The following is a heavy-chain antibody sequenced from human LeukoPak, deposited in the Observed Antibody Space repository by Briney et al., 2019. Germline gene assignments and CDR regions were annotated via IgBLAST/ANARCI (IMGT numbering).Heavy chain of an antibody. Sequence: GGSLRLSCAASGFTFSDYYMSWIRQAPGKGLEWVSSISSSSSYIYYADSVKGRFTISRDNAKNSLYLQMNSLRAEDTAVYYCAPYPLGGDFQHWGQGTLVTVSS. CDR1: GFTFSDYY. V-gene: IGHV3-11*06. CDR3: APYPLGGDFQH. D-gene: IGHD4-23*01. J-gene: IGHJ1*01. CDR2: ISSSSSYI.